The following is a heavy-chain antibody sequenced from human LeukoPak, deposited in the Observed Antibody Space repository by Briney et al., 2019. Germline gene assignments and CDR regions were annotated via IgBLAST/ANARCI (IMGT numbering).Heavy chain of an antibody. CDR1: VGSLSGYY. Sequence: SETLSLTCAVYVGSLSGYYWRWIRQPRWKGLEWIGEINHSGSTNYNPSLKSRVTISVDTSKNQFSLRLNSVTAADTAVYYCARSRAFNSGAFDPWGQGSLVTVSS. CDR2: INHSGST. J-gene: IGHJ5*02. D-gene: IGHD1-26*01. CDR3: ARSRAFNSGAFDP. V-gene: IGHV4-34*01.